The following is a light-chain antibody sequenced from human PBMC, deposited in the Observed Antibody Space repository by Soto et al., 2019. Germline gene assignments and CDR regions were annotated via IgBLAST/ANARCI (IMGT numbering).Light chain of an antibody. CDR2: GAS. CDR3: QQYAEGTPIT. J-gene: IGKJ1*01. CDR1: QNVNNR. V-gene: IGKV3-20*01. Sequence: EIRLAQSPGSLAVVPGDRASLACRSSQNVNNRLAWYQQKAGQAPRLLISGASSRATGIPDRFSGSGSGTDFTLTISRLESDDFALYYCQQYAEGTPITFGQGTKVDIK.